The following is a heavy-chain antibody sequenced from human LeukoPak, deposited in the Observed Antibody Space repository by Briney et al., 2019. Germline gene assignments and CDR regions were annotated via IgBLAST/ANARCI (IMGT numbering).Heavy chain of an antibody. D-gene: IGHD6-13*01. CDR2: ISSSSSYI. V-gene: IGHV3-21*01. Sequence: GGSLRLSCAASGFTFSSYNMNWVRLTPATGLEWVSSISSSSSYIYYADSVKGRFTISRDNAKNSLYLQLNSLRAEDTAVYYCARDGIAAAGSDYWGQGTLVTVSS. CDR3: ARDGIAAAGSDY. CDR1: GFTFSSYN. J-gene: IGHJ4*02.